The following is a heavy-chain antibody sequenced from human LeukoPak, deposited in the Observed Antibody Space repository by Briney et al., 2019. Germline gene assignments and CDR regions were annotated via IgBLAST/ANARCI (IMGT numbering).Heavy chain of an antibody. Sequence: PGGSLRLSCVVSGFTFSSYWMSWVRQAPGKGLEWVANIKQDGSEKYYVDSVKGRFTMSRDNAKNSLYLQMNSLRAEDTAVYYCARVQWELRGVGSYFEYWRQGALVTVSS. V-gene: IGHV3-7*01. CDR2: IKQDGSEK. J-gene: IGHJ4*02. CDR1: GFTFSSYW. CDR3: ARVQWELRGVGSYFEY. D-gene: IGHD1-26*01.